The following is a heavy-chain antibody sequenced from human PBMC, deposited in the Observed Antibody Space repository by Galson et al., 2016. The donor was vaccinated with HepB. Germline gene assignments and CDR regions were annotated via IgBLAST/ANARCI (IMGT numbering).Heavy chain of an antibody. CDR2: ISYDGGDK. Sequence: SLRLSCAASGFTFSSHAMNWVRQAPGKGLEWVAVISYDGGDKHYADSVKGRFTVSRDNSKNTLFLQMNSLRVEDTAVYYCAKLDCGRDCPRDDWGQGTLVTVSS. CDR3: AKLDCGRDCPRDD. V-gene: IGHV3-30*18. D-gene: IGHD2-21*02. CDR1: GFTFSSHA. J-gene: IGHJ4*02.